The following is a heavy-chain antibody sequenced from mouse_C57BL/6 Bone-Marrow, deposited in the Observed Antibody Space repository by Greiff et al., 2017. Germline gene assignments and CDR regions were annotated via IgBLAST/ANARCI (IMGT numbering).Heavy chain of an antibody. CDR3: ARQIYYDYDPLAY. J-gene: IGHJ3*01. CDR2: ISSGGSYT. V-gene: IGHV5-6*01. CDR1: GFTFSSYG. D-gene: IGHD2-4*01. Sequence: VQLKESGGDLVKPGGSLKLSCAASGFTFSSYGMSWVSQTPDKRLEWVATISSGGSYTYYPDSVKGRFTISRDNAKNTLYLQMSSLKSEDTAMYYCARQIYYDYDPLAYWGQGTLVTVSA.